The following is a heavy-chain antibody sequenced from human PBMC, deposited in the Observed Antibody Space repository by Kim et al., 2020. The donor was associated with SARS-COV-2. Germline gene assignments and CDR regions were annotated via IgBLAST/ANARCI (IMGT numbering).Heavy chain of an antibody. J-gene: IGHJ6*02. CDR3: ASDTRDYYGMDV. V-gene: IGHV3-30*07. Sequence: YLADPVKDRFTISRDNTRNTLYQHMNSLGAEDTAVYYCASDTRDYYGMDVWGQGTTVTVSS.